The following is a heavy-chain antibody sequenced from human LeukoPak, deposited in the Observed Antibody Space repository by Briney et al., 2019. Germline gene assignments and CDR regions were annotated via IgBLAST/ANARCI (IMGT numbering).Heavy chain of an antibody. Sequence: PGGSLRLSCAASGFTVSSNYMSWVRQAPGKGLEWVSVIYSGGSTYYADSVKGRFTISRDNSKNTLYLQMNSLRAEDTAVYYCARDLVGASYFDYWGQGTLVTVSS. D-gene: IGHD1-26*01. J-gene: IGHJ4*02. CDR2: IYSGGST. CDR3: ARDLVGASYFDY. CDR1: GFTVSSNY. V-gene: IGHV3-66*01.